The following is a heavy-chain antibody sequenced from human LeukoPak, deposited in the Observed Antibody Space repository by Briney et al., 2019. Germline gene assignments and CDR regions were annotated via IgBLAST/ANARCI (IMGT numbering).Heavy chain of an antibody. D-gene: IGHD3-10*01. CDR1: GFTFSNYL. CDR2: INQDESNA. J-gene: IGHJ3*02. V-gene: IGHV3-74*01. CDR3: GRVGDGIDI. Sequence: GGSLRLSCAVSGFTFSNYLMHWVRQAPGKGLVWVSRINQDESNAYADSVRGGFTISRDNAKDTLYLQMNRLRDEDTAVYFCGRVGDGIDIWGQGTTVIVSS.